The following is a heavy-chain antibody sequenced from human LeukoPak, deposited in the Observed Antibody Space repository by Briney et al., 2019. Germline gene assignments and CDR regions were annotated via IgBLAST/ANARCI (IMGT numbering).Heavy chain of an antibody. CDR1: GFTFSSYS. Sequence: PGGSLRLSCAASGFTFSSYSMNWVRQAPGKGLEWVSYISSSSSTIYYADSVKGRFTISRDNAKNSLYLQMNSLRDEDTAVYYCARCVAMIGYDAFDIWGQGTMVTVSP. CDR3: ARCVAMIGYDAFDI. J-gene: IGHJ3*02. CDR2: ISSSSSTI. D-gene: IGHD3-22*01. V-gene: IGHV3-48*02.